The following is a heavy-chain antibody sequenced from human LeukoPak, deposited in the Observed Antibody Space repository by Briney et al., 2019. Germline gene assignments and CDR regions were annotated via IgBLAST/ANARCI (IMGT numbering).Heavy chain of an antibody. D-gene: IGHD3-10*01. CDR1: GFTFSSYA. CDR2: ISYDGSNK. J-gene: IGHJ4*02. CDR3: ASPPGSFRD. V-gene: IGHV3-30-3*01. Sequence: PGGSVRLSCAASGFTFSSYAMHWVRQAPGKWREWVAVISYDGSNKYYADSVKGRFTISRDNSKNTLYLQMNSLRAEDTAVYYCASPPGSFRDRGQGTLVTVSS.